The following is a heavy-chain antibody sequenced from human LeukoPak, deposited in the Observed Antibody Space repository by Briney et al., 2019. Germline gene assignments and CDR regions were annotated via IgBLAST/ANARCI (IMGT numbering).Heavy chain of an antibody. CDR1: GCTFTNYG. CDR3: AREEITVAGTGAFDS. J-gene: IGHJ4*02. V-gene: IGHV1-3*01. Sequence: ASVKVSCKASGCTFTNYGMHWVRQAPGQGLEWMGWINAGNGKTTYSQKFQGRVIITRDTSATTAYMELSSLRSEDTAVYFCAREEITVAGTGAFDSWGQGALVTVSP. D-gene: IGHD6-19*01. CDR2: INAGNGKT.